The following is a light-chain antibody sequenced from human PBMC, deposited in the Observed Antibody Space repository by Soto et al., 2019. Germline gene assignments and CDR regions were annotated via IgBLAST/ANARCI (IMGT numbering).Light chain of an antibody. CDR1: QSVSRN. CDR2: GAA. J-gene: IGKJ1*01. CDR3: QQYNNWSRT. Sequence: EIVMTQSPVTLSVSPGERATLSCRASQSVSRNLAWYQQRPGQAPRLLIYGAATRATGIPARFSGSGSGTEFTLSISSLQSEAFAVYSCQQYNNWSRTFGQLTKVEI. V-gene: IGKV3-15*01.